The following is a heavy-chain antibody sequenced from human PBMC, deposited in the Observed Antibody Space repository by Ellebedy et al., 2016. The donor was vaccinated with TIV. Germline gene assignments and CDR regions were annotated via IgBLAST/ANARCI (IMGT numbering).Heavy chain of an antibody. J-gene: IGHJ4*02. CDR2: TLYRSQWYF. D-gene: IGHD3-10*01. V-gene: IGHV6-1*01. CDR1: GDSVSSNSAA. CDR3: AREAYYGSGKPNPLAY. Sequence: SQTLSLTCXISGDSVSSNSAAWNWIRQSPSRGLEWLGRTLYRSQWYFDYADSVKSRITISPDTSKNQFSLQLNSVIPEDTAVYYCAREAYYGSGKPNPLAYWGQGTLVTVSS.